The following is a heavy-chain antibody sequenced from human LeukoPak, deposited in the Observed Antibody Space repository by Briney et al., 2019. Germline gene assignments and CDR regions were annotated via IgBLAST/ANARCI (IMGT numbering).Heavy chain of an antibody. Sequence: GGSLRLSCAASGLTVSRNYMNWVRQAPGMGLEWVAVIYSGGSTYYADSVTGRFSISRDNSKSTLYLQMNSLRVEDTAVYYCAKAGLVRGGALDSWGQGTLVTVSS. CDR2: IYSGGST. CDR1: GLTVSRNY. V-gene: IGHV3-53*01. J-gene: IGHJ4*02. D-gene: IGHD4/OR15-4a*01. CDR3: AKAGLVRGGALDS.